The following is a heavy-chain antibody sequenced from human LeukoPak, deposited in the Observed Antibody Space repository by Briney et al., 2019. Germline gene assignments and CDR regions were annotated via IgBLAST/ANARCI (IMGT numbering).Heavy chain of an antibody. CDR1: GYTFTSYD. J-gene: IGHJ4*02. CDR3: ANPEDDYSNYGY. V-gene: IGHV1-8*01. D-gene: IGHD4-11*01. CDR2: MNPNSGNT. Sequence: ASVKVSCKASGYTFTSYDINWVRQATGQGLEWMGWMNPNSGNTGYAQKFQGRVTMTRNTSISTAYMELSSLRSEDTAVYYCANPEDDYSNYGYWGQGTLVTVSS.